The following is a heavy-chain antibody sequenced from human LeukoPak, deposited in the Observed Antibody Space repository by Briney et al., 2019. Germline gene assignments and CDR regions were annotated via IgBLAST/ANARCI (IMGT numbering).Heavy chain of an antibody. CDR1: GGSFSGYC. CDR3: ARHANSHSGTYQWRYYFDY. V-gene: IGHV4-34*01. D-gene: IGHD1-26*01. Sequence: SETLSLTCAVYGGSFSGYCWSWLRQPPGKGLEGIGEINHSGSTNYNPSLKSRVTTSVDTSKNQFSLKLSSVTAADTAVYYCARHANSHSGTYQWRYYFDYWGQGTLVTVSS. J-gene: IGHJ4*02. CDR2: INHSGST.